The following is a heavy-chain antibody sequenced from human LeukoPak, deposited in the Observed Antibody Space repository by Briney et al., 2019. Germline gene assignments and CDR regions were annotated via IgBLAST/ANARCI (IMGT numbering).Heavy chain of an antibody. V-gene: IGHV3-73*01. D-gene: IGHD4-17*01. CDR1: GFTFSGSA. J-gene: IGHJ4*02. Sequence: GGSLRLSCAAPGFTFSGSAMHWVRQASGKGLEWVGRIRSKANSYATAYAASVKGRFTISRDDSKNTAYLQMNSLKTEDTAVYYCTRPSYGDYALFDYWGQGTLVTVSS. CDR3: TRPSYGDYALFDY. CDR2: IRSKANSYAT.